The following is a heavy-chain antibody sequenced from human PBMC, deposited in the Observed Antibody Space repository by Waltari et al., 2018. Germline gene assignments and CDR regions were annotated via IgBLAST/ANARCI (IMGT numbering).Heavy chain of an antibody. J-gene: IGHJ4*02. CDR2: SYYSGRT. V-gene: IGHV4-31*03. Sequence: QVQLQESGPGLVKPSHTLSPPFTVTGDSIRSGGYSLSWLGQHPGKGREWIGYSYYSGRTYYNPSLKSRVTISVDTSKNQFSLKLSSVTAADTAVYYCARVVSTVAGLPFDYWGQGTLVTVSS. D-gene: IGHD2-2*01. CDR3: ARVVSTVAGLPFDY. CDR1: GDSIRSGGYS.